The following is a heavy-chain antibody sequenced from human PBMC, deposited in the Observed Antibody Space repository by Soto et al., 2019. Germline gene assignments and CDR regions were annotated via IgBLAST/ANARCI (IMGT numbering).Heavy chain of an antibody. D-gene: IGHD6-19*01. CDR2: ISAYNGNT. CDR3: ARDLYSSDQPQSWFDP. CDR1: GYTFTSYG. Sequence: GASVKVSCKASGYTFTSYGISWVRQAPGQGLEWMGWISAYNGNTNYAQKLQGRVTMTTDTSTSTAYMELRSLRSDDTAVYYCARDLYSSDQPQSWFDPWGQGTLVTVSS. V-gene: IGHV1-18*01. J-gene: IGHJ5*02.